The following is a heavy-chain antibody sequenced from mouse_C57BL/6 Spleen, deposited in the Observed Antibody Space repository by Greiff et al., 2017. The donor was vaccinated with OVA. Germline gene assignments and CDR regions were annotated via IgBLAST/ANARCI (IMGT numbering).Heavy chain of an antibody. J-gene: IGHJ4*01. CDR1: GYAFSSSW. V-gene: IGHV1-82*01. CDR2: IYPGDGDT. D-gene: IGHD3-2*02. Sequence: VMLVESGPELVKPGASVKISCKASGYAFSSSWMNWVKQRPGKGLEWIGRIYPGDGDTNYNGKFKGKATLTADKSSSTAYMQLSSLTSEDSAVYFCARWTAQALYYYAMDYWGQGTSVTVSS. CDR3: ARWTAQALYYYAMDY.